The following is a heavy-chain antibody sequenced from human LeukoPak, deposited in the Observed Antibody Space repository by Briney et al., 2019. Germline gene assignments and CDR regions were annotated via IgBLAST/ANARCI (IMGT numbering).Heavy chain of an antibody. CDR3: ARSSYSSSSSV. Sequence: GGSLRLSCAVSGFTFSGFWMSWSRQAPGKGLEWVASINSVGSEGYYADVVKGRFTISRDNAKNSLYLQINSLRAEDTAVYYCARSSYSSSSSVWGQGTMVTVSS. V-gene: IGHV3-7*03. D-gene: IGHD6-6*01. J-gene: IGHJ3*01. CDR1: GFTFSGFW. CDR2: INSVGSEG.